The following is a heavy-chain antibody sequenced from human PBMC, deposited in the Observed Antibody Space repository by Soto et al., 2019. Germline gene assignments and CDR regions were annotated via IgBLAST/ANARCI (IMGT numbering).Heavy chain of an antibody. V-gene: IGHV4-34*01. J-gene: IGHJ4*02. CDR1: GGSFSGYY. D-gene: IGHD3-10*01. CDR3: ARGPLRSYYGSLPY. Sequence: SETLSLTCAVYGGSFSGYYWSWIRQPPGKGLEWIGEINHSGSTNYNPSLKSRVTISVDTSKNQFSLKLSSVTAADTAVYYCARGPLRSYYGSLPYWGQGTLVTVSS. CDR2: INHSGST.